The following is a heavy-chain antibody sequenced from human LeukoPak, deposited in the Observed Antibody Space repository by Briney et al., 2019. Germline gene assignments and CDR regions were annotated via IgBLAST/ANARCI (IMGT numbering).Heavy chain of an antibody. V-gene: IGHV4-59*12. CDR2: IHRSGSP. J-gene: IGHJ4*02. Sequence: SETLSLTCTVSLDXTTSNFCSWVRQPPGKGLEWIGKIHRSGSPNYNPSLQSRVTISIDRSRNQIVLELSSVTAADTAFYYCAREILGGFNPGAYWGQGTLVTVSS. D-gene: IGHD1-14*01. CDR1: LDXTTSNF. CDR3: AREILGGFNPGAY.